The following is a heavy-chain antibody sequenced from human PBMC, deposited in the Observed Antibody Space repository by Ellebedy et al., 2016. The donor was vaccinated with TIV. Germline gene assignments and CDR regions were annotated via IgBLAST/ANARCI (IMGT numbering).Heavy chain of an antibody. V-gene: IGHV3-21*04. J-gene: IGHJ4*02. CDR2: ISSGSTYI. D-gene: IGHD3-22*01. Sequence: GESLKISXSASGFFFSDYCMNWVRQAPGKGLEWVSSISSGSTYIFYADSVKGRFTISRDNPTDSLYLQMNSLRVEDMAIYYCAKEWFYYDSSGYYGAPLFYWGQGTLVTVSS. CDR3: AKEWFYYDSSGYYGAPLFY. CDR1: GFFFSDYC.